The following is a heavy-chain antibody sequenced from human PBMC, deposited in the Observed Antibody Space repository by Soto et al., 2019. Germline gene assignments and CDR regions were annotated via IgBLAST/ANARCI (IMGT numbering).Heavy chain of an antibody. CDR2: ISAHNGNT. CDR1: GYAFTTYG. V-gene: IGHV1-18*01. D-gene: IGHD1-1*01. J-gene: IGHJ4*02. CDR3: ARGRYGDY. Sequence: QVHLVQSGDEVKKPGASVKVSCQGSGYAFTTYGITCVRQAPGQGLERMGWISAHNGNTNYAQKLQGRVTVTRDTSTSTAYMELRSLRYDDPAVYYCARGRYGDYWGQGSLVTVTS.